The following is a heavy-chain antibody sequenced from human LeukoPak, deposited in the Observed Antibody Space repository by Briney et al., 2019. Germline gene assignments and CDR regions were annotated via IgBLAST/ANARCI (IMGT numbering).Heavy chain of an antibody. D-gene: IGHD3-3*01. Sequence: GGSLRLSCAASGFTFSSYAMSWVRQAPGKGLEWVSAISGSGGSTYYADSVKGRFTISRDNSKNTLYLQMDDLRAEDSAVYYCATHILFWSGLFDSWGQGALVSVSS. CDR2: ISGSGGST. V-gene: IGHV3-23*01. J-gene: IGHJ4*02. CDR3: ATHILFWSGLFDS. CDR1: GFTFSSYA.